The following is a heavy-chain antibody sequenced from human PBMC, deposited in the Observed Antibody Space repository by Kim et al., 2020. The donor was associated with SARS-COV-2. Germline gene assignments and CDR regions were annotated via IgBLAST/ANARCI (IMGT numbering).Heavy chain of an antibody. CDR1: GFTFSSYG. D-gene: IGHD3-10*01. CDR2: IWYDGSNK. CDR3: ARDGPNGSGSYYNFQNLEFSEFDY. J-gene: IGHJ4*02. Sequence: GGSLRLSCAASGFTFSSYGMHWVRQAPGKGLEWVAVIWYDGSNKYYADSVKGRFTISRDNSKNTLYLQMNSLRAEDTAVYYCARDGPNGSGSYYNFQNLEFSEFDYWGQGTLVTVSS. V-gene: IGHV3-33*01.